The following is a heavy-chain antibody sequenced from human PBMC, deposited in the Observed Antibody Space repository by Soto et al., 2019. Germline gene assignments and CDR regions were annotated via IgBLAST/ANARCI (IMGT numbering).Heavy chain of an antibody. J-gene: IGHJ4*02. CDR1: GGTFTNDA. CDR2: IIPFFGTP. D-gene: IGHD2-21*02. V-gene: IGHV1-69*01. Sequence: QVHLVQSGAEVKKSGSSVRVSCTASGGTFTNDAISWVRQAPGQGLEWLGRIIPFFGTPDYSQSFQGRLTITADESTGTAYMDLRSLRSDDTAVYYCVREVVTETTLGYFDFWGQGTLVTVSS. CDR3: VREVVTETTLGYFDF.